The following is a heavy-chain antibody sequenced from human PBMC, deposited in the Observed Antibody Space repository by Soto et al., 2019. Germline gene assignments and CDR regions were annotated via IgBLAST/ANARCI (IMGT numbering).Heavy chain of an antibody. D-gene: IGHD3-16*01. CDR3: AISQDRGGRTTFIY. CDR1: GFTFDDNA. J-gene: IGHJ4*02. CDR2: INWKSDI. V-gene: IGHV3-9*01. Sequence: GGSLRLSCAVSGFTFDDNAMHCVRQAPEKGLEWVSGINWKSDIGYADSVKGRFTISRDNAENSLYLQMNSLRAEDTALYYCAISQDRGGRTTFIYWGQGTQVALSS.